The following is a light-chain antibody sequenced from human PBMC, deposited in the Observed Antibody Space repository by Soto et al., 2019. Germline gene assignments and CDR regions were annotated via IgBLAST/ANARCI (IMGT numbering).Light chain of an antibody. Sequence: QSVLTQPPSASGTPGLRVTISCSGSSSNIGSNPVNWYQQLPGTAPKLLIYSNTQRPSGVPDRFSGSKSGTSASLAISGLQSEDEADYYCATWDDSLKGVLFGGGTKVT. CDR2: SNT. J-gene: IGLJ2*01. CDR1: SSNIGSNP. CDR3: ATWDDSLKGVL. V-gene: IGLV1-44*01.